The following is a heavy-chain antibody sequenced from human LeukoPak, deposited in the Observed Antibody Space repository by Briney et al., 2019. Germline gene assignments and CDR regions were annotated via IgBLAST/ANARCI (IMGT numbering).Heavy chain of an antibody. D-gene: IGHD6-19*01. J-gene: IGHJ4*02. CDR2: IIPIFGTA. Sequence: VSCEASGGTFSSYAISWVRQAPGQGLEWMGGIIPIFGTANYAQKFQGRVTITTDESTSTAYMELSSLRSEDTAVYYCASNSVSSGWPRIDYWGQGTLVTVSS. CDR1: GGTFSSYA. V-gene: IGHV1-69*05. CDR3: ASNSVSSGWPRIDY.